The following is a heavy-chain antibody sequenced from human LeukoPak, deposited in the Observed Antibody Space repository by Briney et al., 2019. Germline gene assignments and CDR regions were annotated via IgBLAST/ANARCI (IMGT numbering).Heavy chain of an antibody. CDR2: IKQDGSDT. Sequence: GGSLRLSCAVSGFTFSSYWMTWVRQAPGKGLEWVANIKQDGSDTYSVDSVKGRFTISRDNAKNSLYLEMNSLRVEDTAVYYCATGGYSGYGIDYWGQGTLVAVSS. V-gene: IGHV3-7*03. CDR1: GFTFSSYW. CDR3: ATGGYSGYGIDY. D-gene: IGHD5-12*01. J-gene: IGHJ4*02.